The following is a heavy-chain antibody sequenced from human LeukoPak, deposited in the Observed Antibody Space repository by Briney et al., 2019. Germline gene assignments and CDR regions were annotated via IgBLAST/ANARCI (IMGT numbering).Heavy chain of an antibody. CDR3: ARYVMGLDF. CDR1: LYTSTVDF. D-gene: IGHD2-8*01. J-gene: IGHJ4*02. V-gene: IGHV1-2*02. Sequence: ASVKDSRMASLYTSTVDFVHWVRQAPGQGLEWMGWINPNSGGTNYAQKFQGRVTMTRDTSISTAYMELSRLRSDDTAVYYCARYVMGLDFWGQGTLVTASS. CDR2: INPNSGGT.